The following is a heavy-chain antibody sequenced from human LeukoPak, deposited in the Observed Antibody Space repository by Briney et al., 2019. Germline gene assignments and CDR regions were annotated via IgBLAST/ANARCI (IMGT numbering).Heavy chain of an antibody. V-gene: IGHV4-59*11. J-gene: IGHJ3*02. D-gene: IGHD4-23*01. CDR2: IYYSGST. CDR3: ARETLRWNAFGI. CDR1: GGSISSHY. Sequence: SETLSLTCSVSGGSISSHYWSWIRQPPGKGLEWIGYIYYSGSTKYNPSLKSRVTISVDTSKNQFSLKLSSVTAEDTAVYYCARETLRWNAFGIWGQGTMVTVSS.